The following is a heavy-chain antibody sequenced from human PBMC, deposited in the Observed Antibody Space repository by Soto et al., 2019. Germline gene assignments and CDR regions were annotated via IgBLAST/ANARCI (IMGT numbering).Heavy chain of an antibody. D-gene: IGHD3-22*01. CDR3: ARDLGEYYYDSSGYYSNY. Sequence: GASVKVSCKASGYTFTSYGISWVRQAPGQGLEWMGWISAYNGNTNYAQKLQGRVTMTTDTSTSTAYMELRSLRSDDTAVYYCARDLGEYYYDSSGYYSNYWGQGTLVTVSS. CDR1: GYTFTSYG. CDR2: ISAYNGNT. V-gene: IGHV1-18*01. J-gene: IGHJ4*02.